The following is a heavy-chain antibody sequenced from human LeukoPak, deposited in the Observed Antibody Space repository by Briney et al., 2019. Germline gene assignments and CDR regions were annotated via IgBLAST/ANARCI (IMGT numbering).Heavy chain of an antibody. V-gene: IGHV3-53*01. CDR3: ARKQWELGAFDI. D-gene: IGHD1-26*01. CDR1: GFTVSSNY. CDR2: IYSGGST. Sequence: SGGSLRLSCAASGFTVSSNYMSWVRQAPGKGLEWVSVIYSGGSTYYADSVKGRFTISRDNSKNTLYLQMNSLRAEDMAVYYCARKQWELGAFDIWGQGTMVTVSS. J-gene: IGHJ3*02.